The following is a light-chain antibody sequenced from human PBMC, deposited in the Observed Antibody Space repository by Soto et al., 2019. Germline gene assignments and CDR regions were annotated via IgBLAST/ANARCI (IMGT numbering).Light chain of an antibody. CDR2: RNS. Sequence: QSVLTQPPSASGTPGQTVIISCSGNSSNIGSNFVFWYRQLPGAAPTLLIYRNSQRPSGVPDRFSGSKSGTSASLAISGLRSEDEAHYYCAAWDDSLKGELFGGGTKLPS. V-gene: IGLV1-47*01. J-gene: IGLJ2*01. CDR1: SSNIGSNF. CDR3: AAWDDSLKGEL.